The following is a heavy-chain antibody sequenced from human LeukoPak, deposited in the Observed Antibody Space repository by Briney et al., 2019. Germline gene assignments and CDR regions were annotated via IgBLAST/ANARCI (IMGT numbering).Heavy chain of an antibody. CDR2: IYYSGSS. CDR1: GGSISSTTSY. Sequence: MSSQTLSLTCTVSGGSISSTTSYWGWVRQPPGKGLEYVGSIYYSGSSYHNPSLKSRVIISVDASTNRFSLRLSSVTAADTAVYYCARQVDSWNFGVDSWGQGTLVTVSS. D-gene: IGHD5-12*01. V-gene: IGHV4-39*01. J-gene: IGHJ4*02. CDR3: ARQVDSWNFGVDS.